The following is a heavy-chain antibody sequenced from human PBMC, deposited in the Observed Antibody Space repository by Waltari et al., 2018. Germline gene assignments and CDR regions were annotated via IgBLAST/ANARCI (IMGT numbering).Heavy chain of an antibody. CDR2: IYYSGRT. CDR1: GGSISSSSYY. D-gene: IGHD3-16*01. Sequence: QLQLQESGPGLVKPSETLSLTCTVSGGSISSSSYYWGWIRQPPGKGLEWIGSIYYSGRTYYNPSLKSRVTITVDTSKNQFSLKLSSVTAADTAVYYCARVTAHRGALGYYFDYWGQGTLVTVSS. J-gene: IGHJ4*02. CDR3: ARVTAHRGALGYYFDY. V-gene: IGHV4-39*07.